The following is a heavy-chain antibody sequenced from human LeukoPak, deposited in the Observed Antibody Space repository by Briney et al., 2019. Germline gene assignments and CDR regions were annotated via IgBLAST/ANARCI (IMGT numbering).Heavy chain of an antibody. V-gene: IGHV4-59*08. Sequence: TSETLSLTCTVSGGSIRGYYWSGMRQPPGKGLEWIGYISYSGTTNYNPSVQSRVTISVDTSTNQFSLKLSSVTAADTAVYYCGRSKPYGSTWHTDYWGQGTLVTVSS. CDR2: ISYSGTT. D-gene: IGHD1-26*01. CDR1: GGSIRGYY. J-gene: IGHJ4*02. CDR3: GRSKPYGSTWHTDY.